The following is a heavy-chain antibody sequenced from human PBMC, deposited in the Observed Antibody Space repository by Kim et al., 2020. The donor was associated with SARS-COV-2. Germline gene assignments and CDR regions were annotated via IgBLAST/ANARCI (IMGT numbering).Heavy chain of an antibody. J-gene: IGHJ4*02. CDR1: GGSISSSNW. Sequence: SETLSLTCAVSGGSISSSNWWSWVRQPPGKGLEWIGEIYHSGSTNYNPSLKSRVTISVDKSKNQFSLKLSSVTAADTAVYYCARINDYGDYDSGPFDYWGQGTLVTVSS. V-gene: IGHV4-4*02. CDR3: ARINDYGDYDSGPFDY. CDR2: IYHSGST. D-gene: IGHD4-17*01.